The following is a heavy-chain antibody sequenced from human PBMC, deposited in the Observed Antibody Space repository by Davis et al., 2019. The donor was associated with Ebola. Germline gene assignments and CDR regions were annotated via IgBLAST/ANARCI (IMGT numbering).Heavy chain of an antibody. CDR2: IWYDGSNK. D-gene: IGHD3-3*01. Sequence: GESLKISCVASGFTFNTYGMHWVRQAPGKGLEWVAVIWYDGSNKYYADSVKGRFTISRDNSKNTLYLQMNSLRAEDTAVYYCARDKVYYDFWSGYYYYYYGMDVWGQGTTVTVSS. CDR3: ARDKVYYDFWSGYYYYYYGMDV. CDR1: GFTFNTYG. V-gene: IGHV3-33*01. J-gene: IGHJ6*02.